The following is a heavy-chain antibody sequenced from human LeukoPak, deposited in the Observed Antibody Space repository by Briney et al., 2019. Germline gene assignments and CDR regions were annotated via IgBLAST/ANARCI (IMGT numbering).Heavy chain of an antibody. Sequence: GGSLRLSRTASRFTFGDYAMSWFRQAPGKGLEWVGFIRSKAYGGTTEYDASVKGRFTISRDDSKSIAYLQMNSLKNEDTAVYYCTRVGSQDYYYYMDVWGKGTTVTVSS. CDR3: TRVGSQDYYYYMDV. J-gene: IGHJ6*03. CDR2: IRSKAYGGTT. D-gene: IGHD6-13*01. V-gene: IGHV3-49*03. CDR1: RFTFGDYA.